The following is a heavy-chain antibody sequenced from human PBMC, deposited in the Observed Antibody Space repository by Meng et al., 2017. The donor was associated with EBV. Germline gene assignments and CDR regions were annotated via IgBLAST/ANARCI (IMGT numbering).Heavy chain of an antibody. Sequence: VQLVVSGGGPVRPGGSLRLSVAVSGFTFSRVWLHWVSQVPGKGLFWVARTNEDGGITNYADSVKGRFIISRDNTRNTLSLQMNSLRDEDTAVYFCSRDLAGPFDDWGQGTLVTVSS. CDR3: SRDLAGPFDD. CDR2: TNEDGGIT. V-gene: IGHV3-74*01. J-gene: IGHJ4*02. CDR1: GFTFSRVW.